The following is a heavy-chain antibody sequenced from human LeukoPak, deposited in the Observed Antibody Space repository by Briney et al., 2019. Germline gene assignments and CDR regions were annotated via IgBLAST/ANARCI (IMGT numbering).Heavy chain of an antibody. D-gene: IGHD2-2*01. J-gene: IGHJ5*02. V-gene: IGHV3-23*01. CDR1: GFTFSSYA. CDR2: ISGSGGST. CDR3: AKLYREYCFSTNCPNWFDP. Sequence: GGSLRLSCAASGFTFSSYAMSWVRQAPGKGLEWVSAISGSGGSTYNADSVKGRFTISRDNSKNTLYLQMNSLRAEDTAVYYCAKLYREYCFSTNCPNWFDPWGQGTLVTVSS.